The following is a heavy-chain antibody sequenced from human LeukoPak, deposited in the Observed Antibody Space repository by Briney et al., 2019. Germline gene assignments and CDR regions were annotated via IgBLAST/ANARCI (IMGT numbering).Heavy chain of an antibody. J-gene: IGHJ5*02. CDR1: GVSFSGYY. D-gene: IGHD3-3*01. Sequence: KASEALSLTCAVYGVSFSGYYWSWIRQPPGKGLEWVGEINHSGSTNYNPSLKSRFTISVDTSKNQFSPKLSSLTAADTAVSYCPSRIQYHFWSGYYSVGPRPHWFDPWRQGTLVTVSS. CDR2: INHSGST. V-gene: IGHV4-34*01. CDR3: PSRIQYHFWSGYYSVGPRPHWFDP.